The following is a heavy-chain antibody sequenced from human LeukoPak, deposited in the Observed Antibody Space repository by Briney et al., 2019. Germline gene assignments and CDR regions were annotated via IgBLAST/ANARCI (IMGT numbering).Heavy chain of an antibody. Sequence: PSETLSLTCTVSGGSIHSTNYYWGWIRQPPGKGLEWIGSIYYSGSTYYNPSLRSRVTISVDTSKNQFSLKLSSVTAADTAVYYCARVVSPEGYIEYWGQGTLVTVSS. CDR2: IYYSGST. D-gene: IGHD5/OR15-5a*01. J-gene: IGHJ4*02. V-gene: IGHV4-39*07. CDR3: ARVVSPEGYIEY. CDR1: GGSIHSTNYY.